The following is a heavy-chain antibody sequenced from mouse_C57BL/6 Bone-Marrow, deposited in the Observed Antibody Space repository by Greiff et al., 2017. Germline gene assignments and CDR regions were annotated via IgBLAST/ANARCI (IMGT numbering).Heavy chain of an antibody. CDR3: ARGLTGTFCDY. CDR2: INPNNGGT. V-gene: IGHV1-26*01. D-gene: IGHD4-1*01. J-gene: IGHJ2*01. CDR1: GYTFTDYY. Sequence: EVQLQQSGPELVKPGASVKISCKASGYTFTDYYMNWVKQSHGKSLEWIGDINPNNGGTSYNQKFKGKATLTVDKSSSTAYMELRSLTSEDSEVYYCARGLTGTFCDYWGKGTTLTVSS.